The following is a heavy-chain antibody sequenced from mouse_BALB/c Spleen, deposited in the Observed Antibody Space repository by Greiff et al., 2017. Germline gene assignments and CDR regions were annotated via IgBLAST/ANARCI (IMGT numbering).Heavy chain of an antibody. CDR1: GFSLTDYG. D-gene: IGHD2-4*01. CDR3: AKNYDLYYYAMDY. CDR2: IWGGGST. Sequence: VKLMESGPGLVAPSQSLSITCTVSGFSLTDYGVSWIRQPPGKGLEWLGVIWGGGSTYYNSALKSRLSISKDNSKSQVFLKMNSLQTDDTAMYYCAKNYDLYYYAMDYWGQGTSVTVSS. J-gene: IGHJ4*01. V-gene: IGHV2-6-5*01.